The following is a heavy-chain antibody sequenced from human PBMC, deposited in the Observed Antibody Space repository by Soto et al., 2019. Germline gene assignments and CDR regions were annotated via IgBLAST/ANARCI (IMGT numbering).Heavy chain of an antibody. J-gene: IGHJ5*02. CDR1: GFTFSSYA. CDR2: ISGSGGST. Sequence: GGSLRLSCAASGFTFSSYAMSWVRQAPGKGLEWVSAISGSGGSTYYADSVKGRFTISRDNSKNTLYLQMNSLRAEDTAVYYCAKGPTIGIAVTNWFDPWGQGTLVTVSS. CDR3: AKGPTIGIAVTNWFDP. D-gene: IGHD6-19*01. V-gene: IGHV3-23*01.